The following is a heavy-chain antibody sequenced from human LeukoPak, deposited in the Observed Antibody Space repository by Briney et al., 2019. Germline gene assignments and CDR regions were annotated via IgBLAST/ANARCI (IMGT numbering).Heavy chain of an antibody. CDR3: ARGQADVVPLPRFDF. Sequence: GGSLRLSCAASGFTFSSYSMNWVRQAPGKGLEWVSSISSSSSYIYYADSVKGRFTISRDNAKNSLYLQVNSLRAEDTAVYYCARGQADVVPLPRFDFWGQGTLVTVSS. CDR2: ISSSSSYI. D-gene: IGHD2-15*01. CDR1: GFTFSSYS. V-gene: IGHV3-21*01. J-gene: IGHJ4*02.